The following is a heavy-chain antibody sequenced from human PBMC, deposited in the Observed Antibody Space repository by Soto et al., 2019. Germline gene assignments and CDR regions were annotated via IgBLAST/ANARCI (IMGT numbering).Heavy chain of an antibody. J-gene: IGHJ6*02. Sequence: QVQLVQSGAEVKKPGSSVKVSCKASGGTFSSYAISWVRQAPGQGLEWMGGIIPIFGTADYAQKFQGRVTITADESTSTAYVELSSLRSEDTGVYYCAKNPENYYYGMDVWGLGTTVTVSS. CDR1: GGTFSSYA. V-gene: IGHV1-69*12. CDR2: IIPIFGTA. CDR3: AKNPENYYYGMDV.